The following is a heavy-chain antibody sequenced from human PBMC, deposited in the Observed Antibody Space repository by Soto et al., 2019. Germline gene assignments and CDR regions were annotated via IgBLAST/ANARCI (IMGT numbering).Heavy chain of an antibody. CDR1: GCSLSTYY. CDR2: IYYSGST. J-gene: IGHJ6*02. Sequence: PSETLSLTCAVSGCSLSTYYWSWIRQPPGKGLEWIGYIYYSGSTNYNPSLKSRVTISVDTSKNQFSLKVSSVTAADTAVYYCARDSRGDYYDSSGQYYYYYYGMDVWGQGTTVTSP. V-gene: IGHV4-59*01. D-gene: IGHD3-22*01. CDR3: ARDSRGDYYDSSGQYYYYYYGMDV.